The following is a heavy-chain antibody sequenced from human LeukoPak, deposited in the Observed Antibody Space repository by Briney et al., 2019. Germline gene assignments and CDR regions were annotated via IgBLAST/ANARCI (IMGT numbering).Heavy chain of an antibody. J-gene: IGHJ4*02. CDR1: GFTVSSNY. CDR3: AREESARSGFDY. D-gene: IGHD3-10*01. Sequence: GGSLRLSCAASGFTVSSNYMIWVRQAPGKGLEWVAVIYSGGSTYYADSVKGRFTISRDNSKNTLYLQMNSLRAEDTAVYYCAREESARSGFDYWGQGTLVTVSS. V-gene: IGHV3-53*01. CDR2: IYSGGST.